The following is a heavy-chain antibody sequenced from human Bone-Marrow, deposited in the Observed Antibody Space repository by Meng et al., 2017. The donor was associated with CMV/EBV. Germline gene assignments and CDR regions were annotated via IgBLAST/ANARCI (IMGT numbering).Heavy chain of an antibody. CDR2: ISYDGSNK. J-gene: IGHJ4*02. Sequence: QVLLVESGGVVVQPGSALRLSCAASGFTFSSYAMHWVRQVPCKGLEWVAVISYDGSNKYYADSVKGRFTISRDNSKNTLYLQMNSLRAEDTAVYSCASFIFDYWGQGTLVTVSS. CDR1: GFTFSSYA. V-gene: IGHV3-30*14. CDR3: ASFIFDY.